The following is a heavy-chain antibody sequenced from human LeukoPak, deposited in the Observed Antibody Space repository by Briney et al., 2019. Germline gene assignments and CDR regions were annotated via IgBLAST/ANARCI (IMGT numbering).Heavy chain of an antibody. J-gene: IGHJ3*02. CDR3: AKALAMAGTFTFDI. Sequence: GGSLRLSCAASGFTFSNYAMCWVRQAPGKGLEWVSAISGSGGGTYYADSVKGRFTISRDNSKNTLYVQMNSLRAEDTAVYYCAKALAMAGTFTFDIWGQGTLVTASS. V-gene: IGHV3-23*01. D-gene: IGHD6-19*01. CDR2: ISGSGGGT. CDR1: GFTFSNYA.